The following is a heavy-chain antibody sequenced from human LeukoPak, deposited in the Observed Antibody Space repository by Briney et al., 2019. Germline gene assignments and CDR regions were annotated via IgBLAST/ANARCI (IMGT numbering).Heavy chain of an antibody. V-gene: IGHV3-72*01. Sequence: GGSLRLSCAASGYTLSDYYTDWVRQTPGKGLEWVARTRSRLKGYTTEYAPSVKGRFTISRDESRRSIYLQMNSLRGEDTAVYYCVRGHNSFDIWGRGTLVSVS. CDR3: VRGHNSFDI. CDR1: GYTLSDYY. D-gene: IGHD5-24*01. J-gene: IGHJ3*02. CDR2: TRSRLKGYTT.